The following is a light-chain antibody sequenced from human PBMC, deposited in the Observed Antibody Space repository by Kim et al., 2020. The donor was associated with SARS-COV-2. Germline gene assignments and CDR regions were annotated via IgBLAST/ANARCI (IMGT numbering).Light chain of an antibody. Sequence: IRNYLTWYQQKPGRAPKLLIHAASNLQRGVPSRFSGSGSGTVFTLTISSLQPEDFAIYYCQQSYSTAWTFGQGTKVDIK. CDR3: QQSYSTAWT. J-gene: IGKJ1*01. CDR1: IRNY. CDR2: AAS. V-gene: IGKV1-39*01.